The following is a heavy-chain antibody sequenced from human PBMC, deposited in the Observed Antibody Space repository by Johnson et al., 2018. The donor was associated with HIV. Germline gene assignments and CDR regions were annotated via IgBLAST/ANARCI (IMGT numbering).Heavy chain of an antibody. Sequence: QVQLVESGGGVVQPGRSLRLSCAASGFTFSTYGMHWVRQAPGKGLEWVAVIWFDGSNIYYADSVKGLFTISRDNSKNTLYLQMNSLRAEDTAVYYCAKPYYDFWSGSSPPAGWGQGTMVTVSS. CDR2: IWFDGSNI. D-gene: IGHD3-3*01. CDR1: GFTFSTYG. J-gene: IGHJ3*01. V-gene: IGHV3-33*06. CDR3: AKPYYDFWSGSSPPAG.